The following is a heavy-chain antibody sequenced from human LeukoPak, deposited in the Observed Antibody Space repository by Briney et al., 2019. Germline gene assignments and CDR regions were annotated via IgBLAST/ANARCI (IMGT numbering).Heavy chain of an antibody. CDR3: ARGVYGSGLDY. J-gene: IGHJ4*02. CDR1: GGSFSGYY. D-gene: IGHD3-10*01. CDR2: INHSGST. Sequence: SETLSLTCAVYGGSFSGYYWSWIRQPPGKGLEWIGEINHSGSTNYNPSLKSRATISVDTSKNQFSLKLSSATAADTAVYYCARGVYGSGLDYWGQGTLVTVSS. V-gene: IGHV4-34*01.